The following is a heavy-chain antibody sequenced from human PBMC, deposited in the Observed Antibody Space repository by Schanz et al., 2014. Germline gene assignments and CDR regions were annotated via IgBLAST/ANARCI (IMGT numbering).Heavy chain of an antibody. Sequence: EVQLVESGGGLVKPGGSLRLSCAASGFTFNSYAMTWVRQAPGKGLEWVSSISHSGGSKYYADSVKGRFTISRDNSENTLYLQMNSLSADDTAVFYCAKGMGYCSGGTCYDYYYDGLDVWGQGTTVTVSS. J-gene: IGHJ6*02. D-gene: IGHD2-15*01. CDR1: GFTFNSYA. CDR3: AKGMGYCSGGTCYDYYYDGLDV. CDR2: ISHSGGSK. V-gene: IGHV3-23*04.